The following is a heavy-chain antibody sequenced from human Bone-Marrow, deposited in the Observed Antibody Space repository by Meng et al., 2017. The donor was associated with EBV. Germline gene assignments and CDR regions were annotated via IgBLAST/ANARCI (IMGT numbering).Heavy chain of an antibody. D-gene: IGHD4-11*01. Sequence: QVQLQQWGAGLLKASETLSLTCAVYGGSFSGYYWSWIRQPPGKGLEWIGEINHSGSTNYNPSLKSRVTISVDTSKNQFSLKLSSVTAADTAVYYCAREIRQYNWFDPWGQGTLVTASS. CDR1: GGSFSGYY. CDR3: AREIRQYNWFDP. V-gene: IGHV4-34*01. CDR2: INHSGST. J-gene: IGHJ5*02.